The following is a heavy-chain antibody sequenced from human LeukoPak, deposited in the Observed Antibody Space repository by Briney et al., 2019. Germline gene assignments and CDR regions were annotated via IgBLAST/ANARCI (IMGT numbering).Heavy chain of an antibody. CDR2: ISSSSSYI. Sequence: GRSLRLSCAASGFTFSSYSMNWVRQAPGKGLEWVSSISSSSSYIDYADSVKGRFTISRDNAKNSLYLQMHSLRAEDTAVYYCARDGDKVAFDYWGQGTLVTVSS. D-gene: IGHD2-15*01. CDR1: GFTFSSYS. J-gene: IGHJ4*02. V-gene: IGHV3-21*01. CDR3: ARDGDKVAFDY.